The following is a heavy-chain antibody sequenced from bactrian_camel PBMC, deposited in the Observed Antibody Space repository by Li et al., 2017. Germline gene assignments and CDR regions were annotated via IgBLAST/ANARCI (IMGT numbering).Heavy chain of an antibody. D-gene: IGHD2*01. Sequence: VQLVESGGGLVQPGGSLRLSCDASGITFVDYDMSWVRQTPGKGFEWVSRIGSGDGSIVYADSVKGRFTISRDNAKNTLYLQLNSLKTEDTAMYYCAKDPEAGMSGCANYWGQGTQVTVS. J-gene: IGHJ4*01. CDR2: IGSGDGSI. V-gene: IGHV3-1*01. CDR3: AKDPEAGMSGCANY. CDR1: GITFVDYD.